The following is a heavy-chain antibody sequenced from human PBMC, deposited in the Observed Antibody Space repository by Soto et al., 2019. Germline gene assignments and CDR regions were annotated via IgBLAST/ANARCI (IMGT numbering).Heavy chain of an antibody. V-gene: IGHV4-59*01. J-gene: IGHJ6*02. CDR3: ARDSATGTTGTYYYYGMDV. CDR2: IYYSGST. D-gene: IGHD1-7*01. Sequence: SETLSLTCTASGGSISSYYLSWVRQPPGKGLEWIGYIYYSGSTYYNPSLRSRVTISVDTSKNQFSLKLSSVTAADTAVYYCARDSATGTTGTYYYYGMDVWGQGTTVTVSS. CDR1: GGSISSYY.